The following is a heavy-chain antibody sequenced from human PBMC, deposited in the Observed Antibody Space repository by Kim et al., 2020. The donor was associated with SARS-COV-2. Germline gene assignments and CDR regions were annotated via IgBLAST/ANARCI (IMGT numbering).Heavy chain of an antibody. CDR2: IKTKTDGETT. D-gene: IGHD6-13*01. J-gene: IGHJ4*02. CDR3: TTIISAAYRGL. V-gene: IGHV3-15*01. CDR1: GFTFSNAW. Sequence: GGSLRLSCAASGFTFSNAWMSWVRQASGKGLEWIGRIKTKTDGETTDYAEPVKGRFTNSRDDPKNKLYLQMNSLKTEDTALYYCTTIISAAYRGLWGQGT.